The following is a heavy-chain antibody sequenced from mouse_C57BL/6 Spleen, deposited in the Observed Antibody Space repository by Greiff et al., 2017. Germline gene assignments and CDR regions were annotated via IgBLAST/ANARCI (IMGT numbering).Heavy chain of an antibody. J-gene: IGHJ2*01. CDR3: ARDSSGYFDY. CDR2: ISNLAYSI. Sequence: EVKLMESGGGLVQPGGSLKLSCAASGFTFSDYGMAWVRQAPRKGPAWVAFISNLAYSIYYADTVTGRFTISRENAKNTLYLEMSSLRSEDTAMYYCARDSSGYFDYWGQGTTLTVSS. CDR1: GFTFSDYG. D-gene: IGHD3-2*02. V-gene: IGHV5-15*01.